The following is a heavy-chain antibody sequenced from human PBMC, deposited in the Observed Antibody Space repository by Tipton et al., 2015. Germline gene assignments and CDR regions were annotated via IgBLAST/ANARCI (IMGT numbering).Heavy chain of an antibody. J-gene: IGHJ4*02. Sequence: SLRLSCAASGFMFSSYTMNWVRQAPGKGLEWVSSISSSSSYIYYADSVKGRFTISRDNAKNSLYLQMNSLRAEGTAVYYCARSSGTYFPFDYWGLGTLVTVSS. CDR2: ISSSSSYI. CDR3: ARSSGTYFPFDY. D-gene: IGHD1-26*01. V-gene: IGHV3-21*01. CDR1: GFMFSSYT.